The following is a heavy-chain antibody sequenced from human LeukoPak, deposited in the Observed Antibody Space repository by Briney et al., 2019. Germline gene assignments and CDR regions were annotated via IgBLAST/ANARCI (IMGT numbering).Heavy chain of an antibody. CDR2: ISSSSSYI. V-gene: IGHV3-21*01. CDR1: GFTFSSYS. CDR3: NGYYDSSGYYWVSVNFDY. J-gene: IGHJ4*02. Sequence: GGSLRLSCAASGFTFSSYSMNWVRQAPGKGLEWVSSISSSSSYIYYADSVKGRFTISRDNAKNSLYLQMNSLRAEDTAVYYCNGYYDSSGYYWVSVNFDYWGQGTLVTVSS. D-gene: IGHD3-22*01.